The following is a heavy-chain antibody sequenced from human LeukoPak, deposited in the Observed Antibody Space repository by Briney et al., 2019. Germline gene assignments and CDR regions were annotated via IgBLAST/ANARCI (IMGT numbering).Heavy chain of an antibody. Sequence: GGSLRLSCAASGFTFSGYEMNWVRQAPGKGLEWVSYISSSASTIYYADSVKGRFTISRDNAKNSPYLQMNSLRAEDTAVYYCARDLWRRYYDSSGYSNYWGQGTPVTVSS. J-gene: IGHJ4*02. CDR1: GFTFSGYE. CDR3: ARDLWRRYYDSSGYSNY. CDR2: ISSSASTI. V-gene: IGHV3-48*03. D-gene: IGHD3-22*01.